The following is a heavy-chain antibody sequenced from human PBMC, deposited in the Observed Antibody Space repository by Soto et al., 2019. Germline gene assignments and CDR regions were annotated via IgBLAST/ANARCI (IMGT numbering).Heavy chain of an antibody. CDR1: GFTFKNYG. Sequence: VGSLRLSCVGSGFTFKNYGMHWVRQAPGKGLEWLAVVSYDGTKTMYTDSVKGRISISRDNARNTLFLQMDSLTAEDTALYYCARELRSYSGAYSDHWGQGTPVTVSS. D-gene: IGHD1-26*01. CDR3: ARELRSYSGAYSDH. J-gene: IGHJ4*02. CDR2: VSYDGTKT. V-gene: IGHV3-33*05.